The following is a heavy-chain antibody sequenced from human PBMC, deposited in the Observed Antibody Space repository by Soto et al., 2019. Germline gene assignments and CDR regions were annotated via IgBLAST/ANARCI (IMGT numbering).Heavy chain of an antibody. CDR1: GYTFTSYA. Sequence: ASVKVSCKASGYTFTSYAMHWVRQAPGQRPEWMGWINAGNGNTKYLQKFQGRVTITRDTSASTAYMELSGLRSEDMAVYYCARMEYYYDSSGYQPAEYLQHWGQGTLVTVPQ. V-gene: IGHV1-3*01. CDR3: ARMEYYYDSSGYQPAEYLQH. CDR2: INAGNGNT. J-gene: IGHJ1*01. D-gene: IGHD3-22*01.